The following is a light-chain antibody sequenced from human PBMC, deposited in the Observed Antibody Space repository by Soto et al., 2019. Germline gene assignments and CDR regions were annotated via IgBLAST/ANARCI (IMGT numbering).Light chain of an antibody. J-gene: IGLJ2*01. CDR3: QSYDSSLSGVV. CDR1: SSNIGTGYD. V-gene: IGLV1-40*01. Sequence: QAVVTQPPSVSGAPGQRVTISCTGSSSNIGTGYDIHWYQQLPGTAPKLLSYGNNNRPSGVPDRFSGSKSGTSASLAITGLQAEDEADYYCQSYDSSLSGVVFGGGTKVTVL. CDR2: GNN.